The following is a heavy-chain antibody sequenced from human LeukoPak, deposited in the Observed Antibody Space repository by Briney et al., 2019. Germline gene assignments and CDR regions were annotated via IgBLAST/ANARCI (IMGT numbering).Heavy chain of an antibody. Sequence: PGGPLRLSCAASGFTFSTYDMHWVRQAPGKGLEWVSAIGAAGDTFYVGPVKGRFTISRENAKHSLYLQMNSLRAGDRDVYYCARGGQSSGGYRNWFDPWGQGTLVSVSS. V-gene: IGHV3-13*04. CDR1: GFTFSTYD. CDR3: ARGGQSSGGYRNWFDP. D-gene: IGHD6-19*01. J-gene: IGHJ5*02. CDR2: IGAAGDT.